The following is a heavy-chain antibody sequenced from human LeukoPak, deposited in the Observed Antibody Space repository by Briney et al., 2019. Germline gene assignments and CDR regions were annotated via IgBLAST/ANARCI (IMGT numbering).Heavy chain of an antibody. Sequence: PSETLSLTCTVSGGSISSYYWSWIRQPPGKGLEWIGYIYYSGSTNYNPSLKSRVTISVDTSKNQSSLKLSSVTAADTAVYYCARDSVGYTFDYWGQGTLVTVSS. CDR1: GGSISSYY. CDR2: IYYSGST. V-gene: IGHV4-59*01. D-gene: IGHD5-18*01. J-gene: IGHJ4*02. CDR3: ARDSVGYTFDY.